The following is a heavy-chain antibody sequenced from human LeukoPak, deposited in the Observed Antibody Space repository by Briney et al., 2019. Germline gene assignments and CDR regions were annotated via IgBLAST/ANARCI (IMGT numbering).Heavy chain of an antibody. D-gene: IGHD2-15*01. CDR1: GFTFSSYG. Sequence: GGSLRLSCAASGFTFSSYGMHWFRQAPDKGLEWVAFIRYDGSNKYYADSVKGRFTISRDNSKNTLYLQMNSLRAEDTAVYSCAKVSGSDLPNFDYWGQGTLVTVS. J-gene: IGHJ4*02. CDR2: IRYDGSNK. CDR3: AKVSGSDLPNFDY. V-gene: IGHV3-30*02.